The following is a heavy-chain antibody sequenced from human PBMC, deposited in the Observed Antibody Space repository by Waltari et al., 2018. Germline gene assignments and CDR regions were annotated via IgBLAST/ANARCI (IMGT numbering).Heavy chain of an antibody. CDR3: ARNSGNYSFFY. J-gene: IGHJ4*02. D-gene: IGHD1-26*01. V-gene: IGHV4-38-2*01. CDR1: GYYISSGYF. CDR2: IYHSGRT. Sequence: QVQLQESGPGLVKPSETLSLTCAVSGYYISSGYFWGWIRQPPGKGLEWIGGIYHSGRTYYNPSLNSRVTISVDTSKNQFSLKLSSVTAADTAVYYCARNSGNYSFFYWGQGTLVTVSS.